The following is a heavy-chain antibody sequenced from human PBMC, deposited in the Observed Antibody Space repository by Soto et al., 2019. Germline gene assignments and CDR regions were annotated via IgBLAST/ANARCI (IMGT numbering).Heavy chain of an antibody. V-gene: IGHV1-69*02. CDR1: GGTFSSYT. Sequence: ASVKVSCKASGGTFSSYTGSWVRQAPGQGLAWMGRIIPILGIANYAQKFQGRVTITADKSTSTAYMELSSLRSEDTAVYYCARGIAAAGSFIMDVWGKGTTVTVSS. CDR3: ARGIAAAGSFIMDV. D-gene: IGHD6-13*01. CDR2: IIPILGIA. J-gene: IGHJ6*03.